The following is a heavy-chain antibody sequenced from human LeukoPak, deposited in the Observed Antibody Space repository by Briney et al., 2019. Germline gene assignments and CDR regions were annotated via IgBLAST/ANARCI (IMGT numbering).Heavy chain of an antibody. CDR3: ARANPVLMVSKYFQH. Sequence: PPETLSLTCAVYGGSFSGYYWSWIRQPPGKGLEWIGEINHSGSTNYNPSLKSRVTISVDTSKNQFSLKLSSVTAADTAVYYCARANPVLMVSKYFQHWGQGTLVTVSS. J-gene: IGHJ1*01. V-gene: IGHV4-34*01. CDR2: INHSGST. CDR1: GGSFSGYY. D-gene: IGHD2-8*01.